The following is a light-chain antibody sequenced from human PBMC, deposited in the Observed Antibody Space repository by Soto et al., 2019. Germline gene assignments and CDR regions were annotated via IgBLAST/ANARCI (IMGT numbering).Light chain of an antibody. CDR2: WAS. J-gene: IGKJ2*01. CDR3: QQYYSTPYT. V-gene: IGKV4-1*01. CDR1: QRVLYSSNNKNY. Sequence: DIVMTQSPDSLAVSLGERATINCKSSQRVLYSSNNKNYLAWYQQKPGQPPKLLIYWASTRQAGVPDRFSGNGSGTDFTLIFSSLQAEDVEVYLFQQYYSTPYTFGQGNKLEIK.